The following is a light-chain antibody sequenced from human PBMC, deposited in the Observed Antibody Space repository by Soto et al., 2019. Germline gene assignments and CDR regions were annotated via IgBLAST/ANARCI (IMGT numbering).Light chain of an antibody. V-gene: IGLV4-69*01. CDR1: SGHSTYA. Sequence: QLVLTQLPSASASLGASVKLTCTLSSGHSTYAIAWHQQRPEKGPRYLMKLNDDGSHSKGDGIPDRFSGSSSGTERYLTISSLQSDDEAEYYCQTWGSGVVVFGGGTKLTVL. CDR2: LNDDGSH. J-gene: IGLJ2*01. CDR3: QTWGSGVVV.